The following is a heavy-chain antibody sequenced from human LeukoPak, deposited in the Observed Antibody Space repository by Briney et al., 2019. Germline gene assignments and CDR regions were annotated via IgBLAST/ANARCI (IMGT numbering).Heavy chain of an antibody. J-gene: IGHJ4*02. V-gene: IGHV4-4*02. CDR1: GGSISSTNW. D-gene: IGHD3-10*01. CDR2: IYQSGST. CDR3: ARDLIGRYTFDY. Sequence: PSETLSLTRAVSGGSISSTNWWSWVRQPPGKGLEWIGEIYQSGSTNFNPSLKSRVTISVDKSKNQFSLKLSSVTAADTAVYYCARDLIGRYTFDYCGQGTLVTVSS.